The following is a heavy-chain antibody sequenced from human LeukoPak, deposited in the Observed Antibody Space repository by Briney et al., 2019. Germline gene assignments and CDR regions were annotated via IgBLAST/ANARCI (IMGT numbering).Heavy chain of an antibody. CDR2: INPNSGVT. Sequence: ASVKVSCKASGYTFTGYYIHWVRQAPGQGLEWMGWINPNSGVTNYAQNFQGRVTMTRDTSSSTAYMELSRLRSDDTAVYYCARFNLGYCTNGVCFDYWGQGTLVTVSS. J-gene: IGHJ4*02. CDR3: ARFNLGYCTNGVCFDY. D-gene: IGHD2-8*01. V-gene: IGHV1-2*02. CDR1: GYTFTGYY.